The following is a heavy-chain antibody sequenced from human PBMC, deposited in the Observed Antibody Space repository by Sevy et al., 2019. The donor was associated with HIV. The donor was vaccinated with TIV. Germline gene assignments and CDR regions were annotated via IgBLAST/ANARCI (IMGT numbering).Heavy chain of an antibody. Sequence: ASVKVSCEVSGYTLTELSMHWVRQAPGKGLEWMGSFDPEEGETVYAQKFQGRITMTEDTSTDRAFMELSSLGSDDTAVYYCATNIPTVMVDGSFQHRGQGTLVTVSS. CDR1: GYTLTELS. CDR3: ATNIPTVMVDGSFQH. CDR2: FDPEEGET. J-gene: IGHJ1*01. D-gene: IGHD2-2*02. V-gene: IGHV1-24*01.